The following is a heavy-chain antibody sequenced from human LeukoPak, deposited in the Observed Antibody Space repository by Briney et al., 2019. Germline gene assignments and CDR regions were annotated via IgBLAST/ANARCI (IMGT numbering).Heavy chain of an antibody. D-gene: IGHD1-26*01. CDR2: IYTSGST. CDR3: ARENSGSYYEIDY. J-gene: IGHJ4*02. Sequence: NTSETLSLTCTVSGGSISSGSYYWSWIRQPAGKGLEWIGRIYTSGSTNQNPSLKSRVTISLDTSKNQFSLKLSSVTAADTAVYYCARENSGSYYEIDYWGQGTLVTVSS. CDR1: GGSISSGSYY. V-gene: IGHV4-61*02.